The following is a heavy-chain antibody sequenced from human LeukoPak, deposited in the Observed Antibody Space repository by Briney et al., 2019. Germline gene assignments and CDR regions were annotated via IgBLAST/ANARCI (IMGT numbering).Heavy chain of an antibody. J-gene: IGHJ6*03. Sequence: KPSETLSLTCTVSGGSISSHYWSWTRQPPGKGLEWIGYIYYSGSTNYNPSLKSRVTISVDTSKNQFSLKLSSVTAADTAVYYCARRYSSSSVHYYYYMDVWGKGTTVTVSS. D-gene: IGHD6-6*01. CDR2: IYYSGST. CDR1: GGSISSHY. V-gene: IGHV4-59*11. CDR3: ARRYSSSSVHYYYYMDV.